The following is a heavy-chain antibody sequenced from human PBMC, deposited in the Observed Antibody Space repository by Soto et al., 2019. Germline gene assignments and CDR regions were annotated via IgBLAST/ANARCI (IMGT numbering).Heavy chain of an antibody. J-gene: IGHJ4*02. Sequence: EVQLLESGGGVVQPGGSLRLSCVASGFNFKKFALAWVRQAAGEGLECASGISCCGGSASNADSVKGRFSIARDDSKNTVSRQLNSLRVEDTAQYYCAKADGQQWLIPHLDNWGQGTLVTVS. CDR2: ISCCGGSA. V-gene: IGHV3-23*01. CDR3: AKADGQQWLIPHLDN. D-gene: IGHD6-19*01. CDR1: GFNFKKFA.